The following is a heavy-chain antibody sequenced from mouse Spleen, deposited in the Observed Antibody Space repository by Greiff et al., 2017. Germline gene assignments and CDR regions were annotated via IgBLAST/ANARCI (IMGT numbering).Heavy chain of an antibody. D-gene: IGHD1-1*01. CDR1: GYTFTDYE. CDR2: IDPETGGT. Sequence: VKVVESGAELVRPGASVTLSCKASGYTFTDYEMHWVKQTPVHGLEWIGAIDPETGGTAYSQKFKGKAILTADKSSSTAYMEFRSLTSEDSAVYYCTREIYYYGSRNFDYWGQGTTLTVSS. V-gene: IGHV1-15*01. CDR3: TREIYYYGSRNFDY. J-gene: IGHJ2*01.